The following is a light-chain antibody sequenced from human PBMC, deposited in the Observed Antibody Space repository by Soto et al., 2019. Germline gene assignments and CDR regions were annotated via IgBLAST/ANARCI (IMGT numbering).Light chain of an antibody. CDR2: GAS. CDR3: QQYNNWPPIT. V-gene: IGKV3D-15*01. Sequence: VVTQSPATLSVSPGEGGTLSCRASQGIGDTFAWYQHKHGQAPRLVIYGASTRATGIPARFSGSGSGTEFTLTIISLQSADAAVYYCQQYNNWPPITFGQGTRLEIK. J-gene: IGKJ5*01. CDR1: QGIGDT.